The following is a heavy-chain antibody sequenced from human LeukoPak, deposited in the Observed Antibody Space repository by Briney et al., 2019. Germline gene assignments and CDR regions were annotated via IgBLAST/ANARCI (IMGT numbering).Heavy chain of an antibody. CDR3: ATRGTYYYDNSGYWGFDY. CDR1: GYTFTGYY. CDR2: TNPNSGGT. J-gene: IGHJ4*02. D-gene: IGHD3-22*01. Sequence: GASVKVSCKASGYTFTGYYMHWVRQAPGQGLEWMGWTNPNSGGTNYAQKFQGRVTMTRDTSISTAYMELSRLRSDDTAVYYCATRGTYYYDNSGYWGFDYWGQGTLVTVSS. V-gene: IGHV1-2*02.